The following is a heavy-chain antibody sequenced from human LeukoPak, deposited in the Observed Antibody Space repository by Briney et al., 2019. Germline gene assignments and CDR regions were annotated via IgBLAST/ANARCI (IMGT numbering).Heavy chain of an antibody. CDR3: ARGSDILRYFDWFPRAYFDY. CDR2: INHSGST. V-gene: IGHV4-34*01. CDR1: GGSFSGYY. D-gene: IGHD3-9*01. J-gene: IGHJ4*02. Sequence: PSETLSLTCAVYGGSFSGYYWSWIRQPPGKGLEWIGEINHSGSTNYNPSLKSRVTISVDTSKNQFSLKLSSVTAADTAVYYCARGSDILRYFDWFPRAYFDYRGQGTLVTVSS.